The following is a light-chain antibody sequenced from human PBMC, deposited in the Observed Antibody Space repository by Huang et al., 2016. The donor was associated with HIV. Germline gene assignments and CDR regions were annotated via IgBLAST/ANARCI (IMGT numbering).Light chain of an antibody. J-gene: IGKJ4*01. CDR3: QQTFSVPLT. Sequence: KPGKAPKLLIHSASTLQNGVPPRFSGSVSGTDFTLTITNLQPEDSATYYRQQTFSVPLTFGGGTKVEIK. CDR2: SAS. V-gene: IGKV1-39*01.